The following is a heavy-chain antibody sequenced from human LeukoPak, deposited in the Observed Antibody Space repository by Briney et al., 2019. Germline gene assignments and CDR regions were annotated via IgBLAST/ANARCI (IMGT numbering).Heavy chain of an antibody. CDR2: INPNSGST. CDR1: GYTFTGYY. D-gene: IGHD3-3*01. Sequence: ASVKVSCQVSGYTFTGYYMHWVRQATGQGLAWMGWINPNSGSTNYAQKFQGRVTMTRDTSISTAYMELSRLRSDDTAVYYCAKEGGYYTFDYWGQGTLVTVSS. CDR3: AKEGGYYTFDY. V-gene: IGHV1-2*02. J-gene: IGHJ4*02.